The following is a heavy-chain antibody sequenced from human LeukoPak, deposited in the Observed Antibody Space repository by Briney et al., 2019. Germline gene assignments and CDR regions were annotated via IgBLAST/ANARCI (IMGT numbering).Heavy chain of an antibody. V-gene: IGHV1-2*02. Sequence: ASVKVSCKASGYTFTGYYMHWVRQAPGQGLEWMGWINPNSGGTNYAQKFQGRVTMTRDTSISTAYMELSRLRSDDTVVYYCATAVGSGSYSSRLWGQGTLVTVSS. D-gene: IGHD3-10*01. CDR1: GYTFTGYY. J-gene: IGHJ4*02. CDR3: ATAVGSGSYSSRL. CDR2: INPNSGGT.